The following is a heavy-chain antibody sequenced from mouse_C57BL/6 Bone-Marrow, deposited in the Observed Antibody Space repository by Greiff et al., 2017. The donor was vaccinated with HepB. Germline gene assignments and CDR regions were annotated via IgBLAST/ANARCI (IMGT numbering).Heavy chain of an antibody. D-gene: IGHD4-1*01. V-gene: IGHV1-69*01. CDR3: ARFLTLFAY. J-gene: IGHJ3*01. Sequence: QVQLQQPGAELVMPGASVKLSCKASGYTFTSYWMHWVKQRPGQGLEWIGEIDPSDSYTNYNQKFKGKSTLTVDKSSSTAYMQLSSLTSEDSAVYYCARFLTLFAYWGQGTLVTVSA. CDR2: IDPSDSYT. CDR1: GYTFTSYW.